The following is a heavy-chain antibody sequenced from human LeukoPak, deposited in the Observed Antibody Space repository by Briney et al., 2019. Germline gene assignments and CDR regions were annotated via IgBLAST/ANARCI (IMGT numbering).Heavy chain of an antibody. CDR1: GGTFSSYA. J-gene: IGHJ5*02. D-gene: IGHD6-13*01. CDR2: IIPIFGTA. CDR3: AREASIVAAGAPDWFDP. Sequence: ATVKLSCEASGGTFSSYANSWVRQAPGQGLEWMGEIIPIFGTANYAQKFQSRVTITADESTSTAYMELSSLRSEDTAVYYCAREASIVAAGAPDWFDPWGQGTLVTVSS. V-gene: IGHV1-69*01.